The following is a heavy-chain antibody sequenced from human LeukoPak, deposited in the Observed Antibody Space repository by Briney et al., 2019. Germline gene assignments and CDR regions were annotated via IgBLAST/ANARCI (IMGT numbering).Heavy chain of an antibody. CDR1: GFTFSSSA. V-gene: IGHV3-30*04. CDR3: ARGLNLYYFDY. CDR2: ISYDGSNK. D-gene: IGHD1-14*01. Sequence: PGRSLRLSCAASGFTFSSSAMHWVRQAPGKGLEWVAVISYDGSNKYYADSVKGRFTISRDNSKNTLYLQMNSLRAEDTAVYYCARGLNLYYFDYWGQGTLVTVSS. J-gene: IGHJ4*02.